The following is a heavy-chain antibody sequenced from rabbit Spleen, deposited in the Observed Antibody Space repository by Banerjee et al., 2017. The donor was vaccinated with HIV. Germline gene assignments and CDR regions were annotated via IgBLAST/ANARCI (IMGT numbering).Heavy chain of an antibody. Sequence: QSLEESGGDLVKPGGTLTLTCTASGLDFGRSYWLCWVRQAPGKGLEWIACIYVGSGGGTKYASWAKGRFTISKTSSTTVTLQMTSLTVADTATYFCARAGEGGDGYLNLWGPGTLVTVS. V-gene: IGHV1S40*01. CDR2: IYVGSGGGT. J-gene: IGHJ4*01. CDR3: ARAGEGGDGYLNL. D-gene: IGHD5-1*01. CDR1: GLDFGRSYW.